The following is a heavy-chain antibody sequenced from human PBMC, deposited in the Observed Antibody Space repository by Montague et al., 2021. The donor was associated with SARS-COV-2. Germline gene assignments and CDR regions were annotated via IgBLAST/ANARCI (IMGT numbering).Heavy chain of an antibody. V-gene: IGHV4-59*01. Sequence: SETLSFTCTVSGGSISSYYWSWIRQPPGKGLEWIGYIYYSGSTNYNPSLKSRVTISVDTSKNQFPLKLSSVTAADTAVYYCARAQGAGYSSGWYNYYYYMDVWGKGTTVTVSS. J-gene: IGHJ6*03. D-gene: IGHD6-19*01. CDR2: IYYSGST. CDR3: ARAQGAGYSSGWYNYYYYMDV. CDR1: GGSISSYY.